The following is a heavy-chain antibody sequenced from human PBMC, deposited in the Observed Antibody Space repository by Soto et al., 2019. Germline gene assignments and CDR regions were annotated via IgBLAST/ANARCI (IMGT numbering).Heavy chain of an antibody. CDR2: ISGSGGST. J-gene: IGHJ4*02. CDR3: AKGEWAQDCGGDCYYRY. Sequence: VQLVESGGGVVQPGRSLRLSCAASGFTFSSYAMHWVRQAPGKGLEWVSAISGSGGSTYYADSVKGRFTISRDNSKNTLYLQMNSLRAEDTAVYYCAKGEWAQDCGGDCYYRYWGQGTLVTVSS. V-gene: IGHV3-23*04. D-gene: IGHD2-21*02. CDR1: GFTFSSYA.